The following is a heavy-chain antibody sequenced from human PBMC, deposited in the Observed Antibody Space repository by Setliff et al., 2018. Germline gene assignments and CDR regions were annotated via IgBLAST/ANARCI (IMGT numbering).Heavy chain of an antibody. J-gene: IGHJ4*02. Sequence: GGSLRLSCVASGLPFNNSNMNWVRQAPGEGLEWVARSRDKASSYTTEYAASVKGRFTIARDNSKNSVYLQMNSLKTEDAAMYYCVRTVVPGYYFDSWGQGTLVTVSS. CDR1: GLPFNNSN. D-gene: IGHD3-10*01. CDR3: VRTVVPGYYFDS. V-gene: IGHV3-72*01. CDR2: SRDKASSYTT.